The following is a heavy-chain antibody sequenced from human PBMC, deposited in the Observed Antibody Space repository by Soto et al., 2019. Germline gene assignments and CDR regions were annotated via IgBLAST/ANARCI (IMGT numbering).Heavy chain of an antibody. CDR2: IYYSGST. Sequence: SETLSLTCTVSGGSISSYYWSWIRQPPGKGLEWIGSIYYSGSTYYNPSLKSRVTISVDTSKNQFSLKLSSVAAADTAVYYCARPAILRFLEWLPPMDVWGKGTTVTVSS. CDR1: GGSISSYY. D-gene: IGHD3-3*01. CDR3: ARPAILRFLEWLPPMDV. J-gene: IGHJ6*03. V-gene: IGHV4-59*08.